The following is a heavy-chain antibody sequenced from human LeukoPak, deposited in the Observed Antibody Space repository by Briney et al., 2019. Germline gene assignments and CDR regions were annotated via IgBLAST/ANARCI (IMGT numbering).Heavy chain of an antibody. D-gene: IGHD4-11*01. Sequence: GGSLRLSCAASGFTFSSYSMNWVRQAPGKGLEWVSSISSSSSYIYYADSVKGRFTISRDNAKNSLYLQMNSLRAEDTAVYYCARVRLAYNWFDPWGQGTLVTVSS. CDR2: ISSSSSYI. J-gene: IGHJ5*02. CDR1: GFTFSSYS. CDR3: ARVRLAYNWFDP. V-gene: IGHV3-21*01.